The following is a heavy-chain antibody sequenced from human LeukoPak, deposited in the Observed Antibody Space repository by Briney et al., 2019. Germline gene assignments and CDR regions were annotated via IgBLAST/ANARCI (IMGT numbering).Heavy chain of an antibody. CDR2: IYYSGST. CDR3: ARRAATAATRGVGKNNDAHYYFDY. J-gene: IGHJ4*02. CDR1: GGSISSSSYY. Sequence: PSETLSLTCTVSGGSISSSSYYWGWIRQPPGKGLEWIGSIYYSGSTYYNPSLKSRVTISVDTSKNQFSLKLSSVTAADTAVYYCARRAATAATRGVGKNNDAHYYFDYWGQGTLVTVSS. V-gene: IGHV4-39*07. D-gene: IGHD2-15*01.